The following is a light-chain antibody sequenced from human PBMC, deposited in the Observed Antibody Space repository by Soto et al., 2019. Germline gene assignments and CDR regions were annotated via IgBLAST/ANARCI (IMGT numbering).Light chain of an antibody. CDR2: AAS. CDR1: ESIARH. V-gene: IGKV1-39*01. CDR3: QQSYSALSIT. Sequence: DIQMTQSPSSLSASVGDRVTITCRASESIARHLNWYQQKPGKAPKLLIYAASSLQNGVPSRFRGSGSGTDFTLTISHLQPEDFATYYCQQSYSALSITFGQGTRLEIK. J-gene: IGKJ5*01.